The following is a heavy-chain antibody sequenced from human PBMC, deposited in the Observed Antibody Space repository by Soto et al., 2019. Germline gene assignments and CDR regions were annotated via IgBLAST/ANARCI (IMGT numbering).Heavy chain of an antibody. CDR2: ISAYNGNT. Sequence: QVQLVQSGAEVKKPGASVKVSCKASGYTFSNYGITWVRQAPGQGLEWMGWISAYNGNTSVGQKFQDRVTMTRDTSTRTAYMELRSLRSDATAVYYCSKDQLGSTANDFWGQGTLVTVSS. J-gene: IGHJ4*02. D-gene: IGHD2-21*02. CDR1: GYTFSNYG. CDR3: SKDQLGSTANDF. V-gene: IGHV1-18*04.